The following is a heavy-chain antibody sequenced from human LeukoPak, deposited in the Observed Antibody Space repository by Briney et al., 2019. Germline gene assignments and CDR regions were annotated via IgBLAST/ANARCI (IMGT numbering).Heavy chain of an antibody. V-gene: IGHV3-33*01. D-gene: IGHD5-24*01. CDR3: ARDPGDGYNCLDY. Sequence: PGRSLRLSCAASGFTFSSYGMHWVRQAPGKGLEWVAVIWYDGSNKYYADSVKGRFTISRDNSKNTLYLQMNSLRAEDTAVYYCARDPGDGYNCLDYWSQGTLVTVSS. CDR1: GFTFSSYG. J-gene: IGHJ4*02. CDR2: IWYDGSNK.